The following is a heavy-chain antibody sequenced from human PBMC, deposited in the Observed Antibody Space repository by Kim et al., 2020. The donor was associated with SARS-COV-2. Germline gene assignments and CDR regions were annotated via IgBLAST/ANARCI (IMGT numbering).Heavy chain of an antibody. CDR2: ISTSGSAV. CDR3: ARESTYNRNGHFIFDS. CDR1: GFRFSDHY. Sequence: GGSLRLSCATSGFRFSDHYISWIRQAPGKGLEWISYISTSGSAVHYADSVKGRFTISRDNAKNSVFLHLNSLRAEDTAVYYCARESTYNRNGHFIFDSW. V-gene: IGHV3-11*01. D-gene: IGHD2-8*01. J-gene: IGHJ4*01.